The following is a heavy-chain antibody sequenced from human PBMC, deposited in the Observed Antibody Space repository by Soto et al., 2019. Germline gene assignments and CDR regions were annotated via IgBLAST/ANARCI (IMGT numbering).Heavy chain of an antibody. CDR1: GYTFTSYG. D-gene: IGHD3-10*01. CDR3: ARDRGPKGGYFDY. Sequence: QVQLVQSGAEVKKPGASVKVSCKASGYTFTSYGISWVRQAPGQGLEWMGWISAYSVNTNYAQKLQGRVTMTTDTSTSTPYMELRSLRSDDTAVYCCARDRGPKGGYFDYWGQGTLVTVSS. V-gene: IGHV1-18*01. J-gene: IGHJ4*02. CDR2: ISAYSVNT.